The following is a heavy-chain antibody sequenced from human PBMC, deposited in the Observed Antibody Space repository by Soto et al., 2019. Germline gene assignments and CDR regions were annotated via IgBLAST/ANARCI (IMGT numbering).Heavy chain of an antibody. CDR3: ARDYDYGDYAFGMDC. V-gene: IGHV1-3*01. D-gene: IGHD4-17*01. CDR2: INAGNGNT. CDR1: GYTFTSYA. Sequence: ASVKVSCKASGYTFTSYAMHWVRQAPGQRLEWMGWINAGNGNTKYSQKFQGRVTITRDTSASTAYMELSSLRSEDTAVYYCARDYDYGDYAFGMDCWGQGTTVTFSS. J-gene: IGHJ6*02.